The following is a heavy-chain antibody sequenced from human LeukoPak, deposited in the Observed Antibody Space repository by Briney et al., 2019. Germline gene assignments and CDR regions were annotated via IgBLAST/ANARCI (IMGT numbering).Heavy chain of an antibody. CDR1: GYTFSDYY. CDR2: MNPASGDT. V-gene: IGHV1-2*02. CDR3: ARDTRRGFTGYDMPGD. J-gene: IGHJ4*02. Sequence: ASVKVSCKASGYTFSDYYIHWVRQAPGQRLEWMGWMNPASGDTKFAQKFQGRVTMTRATSIGTAYMDLNRLTSDDTAVYYCARDTRRGFTGYDMPGDWGQGTLVTVSS. D-gene: IGHD5-12*01.